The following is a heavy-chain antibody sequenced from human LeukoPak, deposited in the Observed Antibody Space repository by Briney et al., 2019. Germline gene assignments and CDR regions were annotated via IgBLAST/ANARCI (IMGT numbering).Heavy chain of an antibody. CDR2: ISVSGNT. Sequence: GGSLRLSCAASGFTLSSYATSWVRQGPGKGLEWVSAISVSGNTYHADSVKGRFTISRDSSKNTLYLQMNSLRAGDAAVYYCAKAPVTTCSGAYCYPFDYWSQGTLVTVSS. CDR1: GFTLSSYA. V-gene: IGHV3-23*01. CDR3: AKAPVTTCSGAYCYPFDY. D-gene: IGHD2-15*01. J-gene: IGHJ4*02.